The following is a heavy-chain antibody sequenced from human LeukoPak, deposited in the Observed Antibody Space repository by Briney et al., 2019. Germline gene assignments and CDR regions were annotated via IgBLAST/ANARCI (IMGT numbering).Heavy chain of an antibody. Sequence: SETLSLTCAVYGAFDIYYWTFVRLPPGKGLEWIGETTYRGNTNYSPSLRSRVTISVDRTNHQVSLKLTSVPAADTAVYYCMGYGGDWYPDSWGEGTLVTVSS. D-gene: IGHD2-21*02. CDR1: GAFDIYY. J-gene: IGHJ4*02. V-gene: IGHV4-34*01. CDR3: MGYGGDWYPDS. CDR2: TTYRGNT.